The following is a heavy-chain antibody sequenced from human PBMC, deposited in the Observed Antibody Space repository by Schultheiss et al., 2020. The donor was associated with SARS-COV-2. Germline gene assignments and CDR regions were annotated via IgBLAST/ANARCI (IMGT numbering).Heavy chain of an antibody. CDR2: ISSSGSTI. V-gene: IGHV3-48*01. J-gene: IGHJ4*02. CDR1: GFTFSSYW. D-gene: IGHD2-15*01. CDR3: AREAGDCRGGSCFHFDY. Sequence: GGSLRLSCAASGFTFSSYWMSWVRQAPGKGLEWVSYISSSGSTIYYADSVKGRFTISRDNAKNSLYLQMNSLRAEDTSVYYCAREAGDCRGGSCFHFDYWGQGTLVTVSS.